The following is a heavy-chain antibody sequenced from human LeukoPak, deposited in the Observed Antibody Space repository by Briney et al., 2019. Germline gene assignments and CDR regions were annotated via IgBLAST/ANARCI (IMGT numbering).Heavy chain of an antibody. CDR3: ATGVPYYYYYMDV. CDR2: IYYSGST. Sequence: PSETLSLTCTVSGGSISSSSYYWGWIRQPPGKGLEWIGSIYYSGSTYYNPSLKSRVTISVDTSKNQFSLKLSSVTAADTAVYYCATGVPYYYYYMDVWGKGTTATVSS. V-gene: IGHV4-39*07. J-gene: IGHJ6*03. CDR1: GGSISSSSYY.